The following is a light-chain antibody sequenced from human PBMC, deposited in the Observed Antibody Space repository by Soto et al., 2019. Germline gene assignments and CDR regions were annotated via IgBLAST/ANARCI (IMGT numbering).Light chain of an antibody. V-gene: IGLV2-8*01. CDR1: SSDVGNYNL. J-gene: IGLJ2*01. Sequence: QSALTQPASVSGSPGQSITISCTGTSSDVGNYNLVSWYQQYPGKAPQLMIYEVNKRPSGVPDRFSGSKSGNTASLTVTGLQAEDEADYYCSSYAGSNNLIFGGGTKATVL. CDR2: EVN. CDR3: SSYAGSNNLI.